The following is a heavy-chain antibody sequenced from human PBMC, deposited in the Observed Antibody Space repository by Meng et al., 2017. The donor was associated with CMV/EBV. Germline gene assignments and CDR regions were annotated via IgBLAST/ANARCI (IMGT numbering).Heavy chain of an antibody. Sequence: LSLTCAASGFTFSSYAMSWVRQAPGKGLEWVSAISGSGGSTYYADSVKGRFTISRDNSKNTLYLQMNSLRAEDTAVYYCAKDHYDFWSGIYYYGMDVWGQGTTVTVSS. CDR2: ISGSGGST. CDR1: GFTFSSYA. D-gene: IGHD3-3*01. V-gene: IGHV3-23*01. CDR3: AKDHYDFWSGIYYYGMDV. J-gene: IGHJ6*02.